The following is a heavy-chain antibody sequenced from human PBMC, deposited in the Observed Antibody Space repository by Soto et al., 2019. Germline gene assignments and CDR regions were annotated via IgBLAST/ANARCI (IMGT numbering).Heavy chain of an antibody. CDR2: IKSQGEGGTT. CDR1: GFTFSDAW. J-gene: IGHJ4*02. V-gene: IGHV3-15*01. Sequence: EVPLVESGGGLVKPGGSLRLSCAASGFTFSDAWMTWVRQAPGKGLEWVGRIKSQGEGGTTEYAAPVKGRFTISRDDSETTLYLQMNSVKCEDTAVYYCATFRSYSDYWGPGTLVTVSS. CDR3: ATFRSYSDY.